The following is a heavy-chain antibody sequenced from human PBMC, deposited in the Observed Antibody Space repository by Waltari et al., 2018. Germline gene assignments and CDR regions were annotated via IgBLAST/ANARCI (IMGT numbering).Heavy chain of an antibody. CDR2: ISGSGGST. CDR3: AKWYSSSWLGAYYFDY. Sequence: EVQLVESGGGLVQPGGSPRLSCAASGFTFSSYAMSWVRQAPGKGLEWVSAISGSGGSTYYADSVKGRFTISRDNSKNTLYLQMNSLRAEDTAVYYCAKWYSSSWLGAYYFDYWGQGTLVTVSS. J-gene: IGHJ4*02. CDR1: GFTFSSYA. D-gene: IGHD6-13*01. V-gene: IGHV3-23*04.